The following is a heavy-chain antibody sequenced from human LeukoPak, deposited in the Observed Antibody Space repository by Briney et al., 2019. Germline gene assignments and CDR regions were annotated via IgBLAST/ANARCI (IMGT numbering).Heavy chain of an antibody. CDR2: ISGSGGST. J-gene: IGHJ4*02. D-gene: IGHD6-19*01. CDR1: GFTFSSYA. V-gene: IGHV3-23*01. CDR3: ARRGDSSGWYLYYFDY. Sequence: PGGSLRLSCAASGFTFSSYAMSWVRQAPGKGLEWVSAISGSGGSTYYADSVKGRFTISRDNSKNTLYLQMNSLRAEDTAVYYCARRGDSSGWYLYYFDYWGQGTLVTVSS.